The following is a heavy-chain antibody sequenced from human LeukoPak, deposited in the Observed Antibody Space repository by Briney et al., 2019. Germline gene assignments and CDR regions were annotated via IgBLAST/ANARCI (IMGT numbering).Heavy chain of an antibody. Sequence: PGGSLRLSCVASGFTFSSYAMSWVRQAPGKGLEWVSCISGSGGSTYYADSVKGRFTISRDNAKNTLYLQMNSLRAEDTAVYYCARGYCSGGSCYSLSDYYGMDVWGQGTTVTVSS. CDR1: GFTFSSYA. V-gene: IGHV3-23*01. CDR2: ISGSGGST. CDR3: ARGYCSGGSCYSLSDYYGMDV. J-gene: IGHJ6*02. D-gene: IGHD2-15*01.